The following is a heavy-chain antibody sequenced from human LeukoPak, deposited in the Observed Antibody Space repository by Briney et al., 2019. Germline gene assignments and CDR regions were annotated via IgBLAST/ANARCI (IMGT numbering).Heavy chain of an antibody. CDR1: GFTFSSYG. J-gene: IGHJ6*03. Sequence: GGSLRLSCAASGFTFSSYGMHWVRQAPGKGLEWVAVIWYDGSNKYYADSVKGRFTISRDNSKNTLYLQMNSLRAEDTAVYYCAKDPSGCPYYYMDVWGKGTTVTVSS. D-gene: IGHD3-3*01. V-gene: IGHV3-33*06. CDR2: IWYDGSNK. CDR3: AKDPSGCPYYYMDV.